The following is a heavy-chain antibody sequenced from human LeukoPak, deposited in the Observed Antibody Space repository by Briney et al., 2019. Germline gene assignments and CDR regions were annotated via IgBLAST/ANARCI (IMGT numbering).Heavy chain of an antibody. D-gene: IGHD3-16*02. J-gene: IGHJ4*02. CDR2: IYYSGST. Sequence: PSETLSLTCTVSGGSISSGDYYWSWIRQPPGKGLEWIGYIYYSGSTYYNPSLKSRVTISVDTSKNQFSLKLSSVTAADTAVYYCARVGDYDYVWGSYRYSYYFDYWGQGTLVTVSS. V-gene: IGHV4-30-4*01. CDR3: ARVGDYDYVWGSYRYSYYFDY. CDR1: GGSISSGDYY.